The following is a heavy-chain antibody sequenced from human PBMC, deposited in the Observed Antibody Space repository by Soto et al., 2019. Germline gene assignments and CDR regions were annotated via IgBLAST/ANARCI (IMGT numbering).Heavy chain of an antibody. Sequence: SETLSLTCTVSGGSISSGGYYWSWIRQHPGKGLEWIGYIYYSGSTYYNPSLKSRVTISVDTSKNQFSLKPSSVTAADTAVYYCARVRVGSSGYTHWGQGTLVTVSS. CDR2: IYYSGST. CDR1: GGSISSGGYY. D-gene: IGHD3-22*01. J-gene: IGHJ4*02. V-gene: IGHV4-31*03. CDR3: ARVRVGSSGYTH.